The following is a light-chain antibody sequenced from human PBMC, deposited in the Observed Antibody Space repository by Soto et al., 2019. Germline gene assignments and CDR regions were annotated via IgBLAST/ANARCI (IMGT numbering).Light chain of an antibody. Sequence: QSVLTQPPSVCGAPGQRVTISCTGSTSNIGAGYDVHWYQQLPGTPPKHLMFGNSNRPSGVRDRFSGSKSGTSASLAITGLQAEDEAGYYCQSYDRSLSALIFGGGTKLTVL. J-gene: IGLJ2*01. CDR3: QSYDRSLSALI. CDR2: GNS. CDR1: TSNIGAGYD. V-gene: IGLV1-40*01.